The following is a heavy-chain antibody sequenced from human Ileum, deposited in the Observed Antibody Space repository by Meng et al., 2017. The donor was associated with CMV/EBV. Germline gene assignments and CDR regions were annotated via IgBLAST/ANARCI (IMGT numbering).Heavy chain of an antibody. CDR1: GVSISNYY. CDR3: ARAAARGVPVDY. Sequence: QVQLQESGPGLVKPSETLSLTCSVSGVSISNYYWTWIWQPAGKGLEFIGRVSPGGIEYNPSLMSRVTMSLDTSRNQLSLNLNSVTAADTAVYYCARAAARGVPVDYWGQGILVTVSS. V-gene: IGHV4-4*07. D-gene: IGHD3-10*01. J-gene: IGHJ4*02. CDR2: VSPGGI.